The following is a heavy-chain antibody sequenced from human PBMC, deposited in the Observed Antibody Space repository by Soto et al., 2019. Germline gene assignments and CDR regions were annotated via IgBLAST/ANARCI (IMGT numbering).Heavy chain of an antibody. CDR2: IYYSGST. CDR3: ARCESLMVYATTKYYYYMDV. V-gene: IGHV4-39*01. Sequence: QLQLQESGPGLVKPSEPLSLTCTVSVGSISSSSYYWGWIRQPPGKGLEGIGGIYYSGSTNYNPSLKSRVTISVDTSKNQFSLKLSSVTAADTAVYYCARCESLMVYATTKYYYYMDVWGKGTTVTVSS. D-gene: IGHD2-8*01. CDR1: VGSISSSSYY. J-gene: IGHJ6*03.